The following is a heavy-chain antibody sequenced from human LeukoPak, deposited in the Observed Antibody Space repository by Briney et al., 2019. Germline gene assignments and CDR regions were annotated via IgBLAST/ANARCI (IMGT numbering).Heavy chain of an antibody. Sequence: PGGSLRLSCAASGFTFSSYAMTWVRQAPRKGLEWVSAISGSGGSTYNADSVKGRFTISRDNSKNTLYLQMNSLRAEDTAVYYCAAILERRSSGYGVDVWGQGTTVTVSS. CDR3: AAILERRSSGYGVDV. J-gene: IGHJ6*02. CDR1: GFTFSSYA. V-gene: IGHV3-23*01. CDR2: ISGSGGST. D-gene: IGHD1-1*01.